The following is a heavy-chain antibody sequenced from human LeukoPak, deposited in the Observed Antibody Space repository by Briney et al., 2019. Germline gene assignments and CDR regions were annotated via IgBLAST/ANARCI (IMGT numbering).Heavy chain of an antibody. D-gene: IGHD3-10*01. CDR2: ISYDGSNK. CDR1: GFTFSSYG. Sequence: GGSLRLSCAASGFTFSSYGMHWVRQAPGKGLEWVAVISYDGSNKYYADSVKGRFTISRDNSKNTLYLQMNSLRAEDTAVYYCAKDYGSGDNYFGYWGQGTLVTVSS. V-gene: IGHV3-30*18. J-gene: IGHJ4*02. CDR3: AKDYGSGDNYFGY.